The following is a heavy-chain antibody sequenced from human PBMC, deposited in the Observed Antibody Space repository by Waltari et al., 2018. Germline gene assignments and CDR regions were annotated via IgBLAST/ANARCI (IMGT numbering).Heavy chain of an antibody. Sequence: QAQLVQSGAEVKKPGASVKVSCKASRYTFTNYYLNWVRQAPGQGLEWMGWISANSGNTNYAQKFQGRVTMTTDTSTSTAYMELRGLRSDDSAVYYCAGDEGISGINMGPFDIWGQGTVVTVSS. V-gene: IGHV1-18*04. CDR1: RYTFTNYY. CDR2: ISANSGNT. J-gene: IGHJ3*02. CDR3: AGDEGISGINMGPFDI. D-gene: IGHD3-3*02.